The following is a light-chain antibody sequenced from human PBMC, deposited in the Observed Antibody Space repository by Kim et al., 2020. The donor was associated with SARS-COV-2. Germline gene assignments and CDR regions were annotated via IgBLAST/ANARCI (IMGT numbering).Light chain of an antibody. CDR2: KAS. CDR3: QQYNSYSWT. CDR1: QSITTW. V-gene: IGKV1-5*03. J-gene: IGKJ1*01. Sequence: DIPMTQSPSTLSASVGDRVTITCRASQSITTWLAWYQQKPGKAPKVLIYKASSLESGVPSRFSGSGSGTEFTLTISSLQPDDFATYYCQQYNSYSWTFGQGTKVDIK.